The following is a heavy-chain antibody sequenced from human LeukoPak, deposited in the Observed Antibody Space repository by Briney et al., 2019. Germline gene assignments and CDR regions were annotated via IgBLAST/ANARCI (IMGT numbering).Heavy chain of an antibody. J-gene: IGHJ3*02. Sequence: SETLSLTCTVSGGSISSYYWSWIRQPPGKGLEWIGYIYYSGSTNYNPSLKGRVTISVDTSKNQFSLKLSSVTAADTAVYSCARGDGSGGSCYYGAFDIWGQGTMVTVS. CDR1: GGSISSYY. CDR3: ARGDGSGGSCYYGAFDI. V-gene: IGHV4-59*01. D-gene: IGHD2-15*01. CDR2: IYYSGST.